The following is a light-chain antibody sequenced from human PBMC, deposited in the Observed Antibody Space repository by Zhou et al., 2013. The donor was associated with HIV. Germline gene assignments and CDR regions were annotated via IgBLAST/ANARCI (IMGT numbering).Light chain of an antibody. CDR2: GAS. V-gene: IGKV3-20*01. Sequence: EIVLTQSPGTLSLSPGERATFSCRASQSVSSSYVAWYQQKPAQTPRLLIYGASNRATGIPDRFSGSGSGTDFTLTINRLEPEDFAVYYCQQYGTDLTFGGGTKVEIK. J-gene: IGKJ4*01. CDR1: QSVSSSY. CDR3: QQYGTDLT.